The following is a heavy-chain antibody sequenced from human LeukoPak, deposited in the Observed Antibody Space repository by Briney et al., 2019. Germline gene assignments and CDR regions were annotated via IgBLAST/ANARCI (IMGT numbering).Heavy chain of an antibody. Sequence: GGSLRLSRAASGFIFSGYAMSWVRQAPGKGLEWVSSISSTSSYIFYADSVKGRFTTSRDNAKNSLYLQMNSLRAEDTAVYYCAVHSGWYFDYWGQGTLVTVSS. CDR2: ISSTSSYI. CDR1: GFIFSGYA. J-gene: IGHJ4*02. V-gene: IGHV3-21*01. D-gene: IGHD6-19*01. CDR3: AVHSGWYFDY.